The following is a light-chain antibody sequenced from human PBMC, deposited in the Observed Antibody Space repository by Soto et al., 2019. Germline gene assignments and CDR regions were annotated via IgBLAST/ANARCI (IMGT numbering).Light chain of an antibody. CDR2: GAS. J-gene: IGKJ3*01. CDR1: QSVSSSY. CDR3: QQYGSWLFT. Sequence: EIVLTQSPGTLSLSPGERATLSCRASQSVSSSYLAWYQQKPGQAPRLLIYGASSRATGIPDMFSGSGSGTDFNLSISRLEPEDFAVYYCQQYGSWLFTFGPGTKVDIK. V-gene: IGKV3-20*01.